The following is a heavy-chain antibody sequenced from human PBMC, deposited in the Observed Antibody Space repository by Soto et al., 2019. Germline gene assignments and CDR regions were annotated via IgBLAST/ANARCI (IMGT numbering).Heavy chain of an antibody. D-gene: IGHD5-12*01. Sequence: GASVKVSCKASGFTFTSSAVQWVRQARGQRLEWIGWIVVGSGNTNYAQKFQERVTITRDMSTSTAYMELSSLRSEDTAVYYCAAEVVATIRDYYYYGMDVWGQGTTVTVSS. CDR1: GFTFTSSA. V-gene: IGHV1-58*01. CDR2: IVVGSGNT. J-gene: IGHJ6*02. CDR3: AAEVVATIRDYYYYGMDV.